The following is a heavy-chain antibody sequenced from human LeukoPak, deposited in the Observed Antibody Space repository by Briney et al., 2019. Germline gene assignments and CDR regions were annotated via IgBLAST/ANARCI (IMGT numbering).Heavy chain of an antibody. V-gene: IGHV3-49*04. CDR1: GFTFSSYA. CDR3: TSSSGWYVPNFDY. CDR2: IRSEAYGGTT. J-gene: IGHJ4*02. Sequence: GGSLRLSCAASGFTFSSYAMSWVRQAPGKGLEWVGFIRSEAYGGTTEYAASVKGRFTISRDDSKSIAYLQMNSLKTEDTAVYYCTSSSGWYVPNFDYWGQGTLVTVSS. D-gene: IGHD6-19*01.